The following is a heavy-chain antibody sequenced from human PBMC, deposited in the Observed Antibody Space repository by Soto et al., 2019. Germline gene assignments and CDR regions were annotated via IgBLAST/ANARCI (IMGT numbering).Heavy chain of an antibody. CDR3: ARAIDYFDY. J-gene: IGHJ4*02. CDR1: GYTFTNYY. CDR2: FNPSAGTT. Sequence: QVQLVQSGAEVKKPGASVKVSCKTSGYTFTNYYMHWVRQAPGQGLEWMGIFNPSAGTTSYAQNFRGRVTMTRDTSTSTVYMELSSLTSDDTAVYYCARAIDYFDYWGQGTLVTVSS. V-gene: IGHV1-46*01.